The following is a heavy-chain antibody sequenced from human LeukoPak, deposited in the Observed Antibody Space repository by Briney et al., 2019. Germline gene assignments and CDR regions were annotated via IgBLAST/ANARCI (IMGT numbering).Heavy chain of an antibody. J-gene: IGHJ3*02. V-gene: IGHV3-13*01. D-gene: IGHD3-22*01. CDR2: IGTAGDT. Sequence: GGSLRLSCAASGFTFSSYDTHWVRQATGKGLEWVSAIGTAGDTYYADSVKGRFTISRDNSKNTLYLQMNSLRAEDTAVYYCAKEHMIGAFDIWGQGTMVTVSS. CDR3: AKEHMIGAFDI. CDR1: GFTFSSYD.